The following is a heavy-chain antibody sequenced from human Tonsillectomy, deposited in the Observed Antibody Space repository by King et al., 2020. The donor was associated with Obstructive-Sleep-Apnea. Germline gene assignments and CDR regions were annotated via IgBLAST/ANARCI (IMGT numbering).Heavy chain of an antibody. J-gene: IGHJ5*01. V-gene: IGHV4-34*01. CDR1: GGSFIGYY. CDR3: AGSTLLKCGYDFFDF. CDR2: TNHRGTT. Sequence: QVQLQQWGAGLFKPSETLSLTCGVYGGSFIGYYWTWIRQPPGKGLEWIGETNHRGTTNYNPSLMSRVTISVATSKNQISLRLSSVTAAETAGYYCAGSTLLKCGYDFFDFWGQGTPVTASS. D-gene: IGHD5-12*01.